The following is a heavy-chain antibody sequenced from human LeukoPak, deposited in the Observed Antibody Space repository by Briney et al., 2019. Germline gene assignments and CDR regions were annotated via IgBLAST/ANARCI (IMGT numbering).Heavy chain of an antibody. D-gene: IGHD6-6*01. CDR3: ASGRIAALDY. V-gene: IGHV4-4*07. J-gene: IGHJ4*02. Sequence: SETLSLTRTVSGGSISSYYWSWIRQPAGKGLEWIGRTYTSGSTNYNPSLKSRVTMSVDTSKNQFSLKLSSVTAADTAVYYCASGRIAALDYWGQGTLVTVSS. CDR2: TYTSGST. CDR1: GGSISSYY.